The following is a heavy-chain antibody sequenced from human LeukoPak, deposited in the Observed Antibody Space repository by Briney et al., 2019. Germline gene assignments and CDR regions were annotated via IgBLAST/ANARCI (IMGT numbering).Heavy chain of an antibody. CDR3: AREGDWWKPFDF. CDR2: ISSSGSTR. J-gene: IGHJ4*02. Sequence: GGSLRLSCAASGFTVSSNDVSWVRQARGKGLEWVSYISSSGSTRYYADSVKGRFTISRDSAKNSLYLQMNSLRAEDTAVYYCAREGDWWKPFDFWGQGTLVTVSS. CDR1: GFTVSSND. V-gene: IGHV3-48*03. D-gene: IGHD2-8*02.